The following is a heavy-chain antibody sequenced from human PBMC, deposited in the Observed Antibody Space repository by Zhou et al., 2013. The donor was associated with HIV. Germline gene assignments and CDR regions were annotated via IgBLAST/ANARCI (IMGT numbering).Heavy chain of an antibody. CDR3: ARPSMAAHDAFDI. CDR2: FIPAFATA. CDR1: GGTFSRHA. Sequence: QVQLVQSGAEVKKPGSSVKVSCKASGGTFSRHAINWVRQAPGQGLEWMGGFIPAFATATQAQKFQGRITITTDESTSTAYMDLSSLRSEDTAVYYCARPSMAAHDAFDIWGQGTMVTVSS. J-gene: IGHJ3*02. D-gene: IGHD6-25*01. V-gene: IGHV1-69*05.